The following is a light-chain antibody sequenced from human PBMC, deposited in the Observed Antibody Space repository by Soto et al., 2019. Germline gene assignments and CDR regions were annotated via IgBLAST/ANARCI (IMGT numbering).Light chain of an antibody. V-gene: IGKV3-11*01. CDR3: QQRYNWLT. CDR1: QSVTKY. J-gene: IGKJ4*01. Sequence: EIVLTQSPATLSVSPGERATLSCRVSQSVTKYLAWYQQKPGQAPRLLIYDTSNRATGIPARFSGSGSGTDFTLTISSLESEDSGIYYCQQRYNWLTFGGGTKVEIK. CDR2: DTS.